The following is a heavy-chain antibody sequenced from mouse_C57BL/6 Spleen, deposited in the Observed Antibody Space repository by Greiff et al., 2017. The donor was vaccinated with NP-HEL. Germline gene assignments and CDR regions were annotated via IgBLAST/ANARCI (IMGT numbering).Heavy chain of an antibody. CDR1: GFTFSSYA. CDR3: TRDRGYDKFYAMDY. J-gene: IGHJ4*01. V-gene: IGHV5-9-1*02. D-gene: IGHD2-2*01. Sequence: EVQLVESGEGLVKPGGSLKLSCAASGFTFSSYAMSWVRQTPEKRLEWVAYISSGGDYIYYADTVKGRFTISRDNARNTLYLQMSSLKSEDTAMYYCTRDRGYDKFYAMDYWGQGTSVTVSS. CDR2: ISSGGDYI.